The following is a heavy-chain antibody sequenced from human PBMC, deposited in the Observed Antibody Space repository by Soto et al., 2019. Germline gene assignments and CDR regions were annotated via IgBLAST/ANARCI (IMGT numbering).Heavy chain of an antibody. CDR1: GYTLTESS. CDR3: APAAAWESDYVWGSYRPFAY. D-gene: IGHD3-16*02. V-gene: IGHV1-24*01. Sequence: VPVKVSCKVSGYTLTESSMPLVRQAPGKGLDWMGGVDPEDGETIYAQKFQGRVPMPEAPSTDTPYMDLSSMRSEDTAVYYCAPAAAWESDYVWGSYRPFAYWGQGTVVTVSS. CDR2: VDPEDGET. J-gene: IGHJ4*02.